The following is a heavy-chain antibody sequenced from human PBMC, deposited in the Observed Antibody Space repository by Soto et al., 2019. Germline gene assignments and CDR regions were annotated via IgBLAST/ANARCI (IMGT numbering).Heavy chain of an antibody. Sequence: QVQLVESGGGVVQPGRSLRLSCAASGFTFSSYGMHWVRQAPGKGLEWVAVIWYDGSNKYYADSVKGRFTISRDNSKNTLYLQMNRLRAEDTAVYYCARDVPSIGGATNGMDVWGQGTTVTVSS. D-gene: IGHD1-26*01. CDR1: GFTFSSYG. CDR2: IWYDGSNK. J-gene: IGHJ6*02. V-gene: IGHV3-33*01. CDR3: ARDVPSIGGATNGMDV.